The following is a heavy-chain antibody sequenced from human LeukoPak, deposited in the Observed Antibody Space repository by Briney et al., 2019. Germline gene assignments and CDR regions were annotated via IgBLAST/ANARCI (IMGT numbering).Heavy chain of an antibody. D-gene: IGHD2-15*01. CDR2: IYYSGST. V-gene: IGHV4-59*07. J-gene: IGHJ5*02. CDR1: GGSISSYY. Sequence: PSDTLYLTCTVTGGSISSYYMSWVRQPPRKGLEWIGYIYYSGSTNYNPSLKSRVTISVDTSKNQFSLKLSSVTAADTAVYYCARTYCSGGSCYRGGFDPWGQGTLVTVSS. CDR3: ARTYCSGGSCYRGGFDP.